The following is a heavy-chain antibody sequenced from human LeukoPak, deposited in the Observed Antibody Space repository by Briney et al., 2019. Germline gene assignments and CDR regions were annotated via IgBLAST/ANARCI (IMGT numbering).Heavy chain of an antibody. V-gene: IGHV6-1*01. CDR3: ARESQGCGSGWFNGYLDP. J-gene: IGHJ5*02. Sequence: SQTLSLTWAISGDSVSSNSAAWNWIRQSPSRGLEWLGRTYYRSKWDNDYAVSVTGRITINPDTSKNQFSLHLNSVTPEDTAVYFCARESQGCGSGWFNGYLDPWGQGALVTVSS. D-gene: IGHD6-19*01. CDR1: GDSVSSNSAA. CDR2: TYYRSKWDN.